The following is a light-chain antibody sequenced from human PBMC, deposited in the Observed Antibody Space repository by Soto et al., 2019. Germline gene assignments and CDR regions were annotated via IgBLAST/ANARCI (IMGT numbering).Light chain of an antibody. J-gene: IGLJ1*01. CDR3: CSFTSITTYV. V-gene: IGLV2-14*01. Sequence: SALTHPASVSGSLGQSITISCTGTSSDVGAYNYVSWYQQQPGKAPKLMISEVSNRPSGVSNRFSGSKSGNTASLIISGLQAEDEADYYCCSFTSITTYVFGTGTKVTVL. CDR1: SSDVGAYNY. CDR2: EVS.